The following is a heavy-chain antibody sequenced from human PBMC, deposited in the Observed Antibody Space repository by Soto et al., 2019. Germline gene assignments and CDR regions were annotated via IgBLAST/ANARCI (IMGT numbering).Heavy chain of an antibody. CDR2: INAGNGNT. CDR1: GYTFTSYA. V-gene: IGHV1-3*01. D-gene: IGHD6-19*01. Sequence: ASVKVSCKASGYTFTSYAMHWVRQAPGQRLEWMGWINAGNGNTKYSQKLQGRVTITRDTSASTAYMELSSLRSEDTAVYYCARGVAGPLHWFDPWGQGTLVTVAS. CDR3: ARGVAGPLHWFDP. J-gene: IGHJ5*02.